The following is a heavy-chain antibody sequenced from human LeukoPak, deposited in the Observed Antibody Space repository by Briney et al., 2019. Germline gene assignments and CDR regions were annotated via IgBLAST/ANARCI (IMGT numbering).Heavy chain of an antibody. J-gene: IGHJ4*02. CDR2: IYYSGGA. Sequence: SETLSLTCTVSGGSISSSSYYWGWIRQPPGKGLEWIGSIYYSGGAYYNPSLKSRVTISVDPSKNQFSLKLSSVTAADTAVYYCARLSGSYYSDFDYWGQGTLVTVSS. V-gene: IGHV4-39*01. CDR1: GGSISSSSYY. CDR3: ARLSGSYYSDFDY. D-gene: IGHD1-26*01.